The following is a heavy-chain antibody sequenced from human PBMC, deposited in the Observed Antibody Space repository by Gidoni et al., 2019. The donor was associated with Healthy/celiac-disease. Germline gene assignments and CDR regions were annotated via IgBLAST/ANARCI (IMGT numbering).Heavy chain of an antibody. CDR3: ARSRGEGSGIDP. Sequence: QVQLQESRPGLVKPTDTLSLTCTVSGYSISSSNWWGWIRQPPGKGLEWIGYIYYSGSTYYHPSLKSRVTMSVDTSKNQFSLKLSAVTAVDTAVYYCARSRGEGSGIDPWGQGTLVTVSS. J-gene: IGHJ5*02. CDR1: GYSISSSNW. CDR2: IYYSGST. D-gene: IGHD3-3*01. V-gene: IGHV4-28*01.